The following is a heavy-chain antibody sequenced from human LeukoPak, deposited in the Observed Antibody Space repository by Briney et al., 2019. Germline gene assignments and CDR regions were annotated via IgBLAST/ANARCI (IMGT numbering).Heavy chain of an antibody. CDR2: IIPILGIA. CDR1: GGTFSSYA. V-gene: IGHV1-69*04. J-gene: IGHJ4*02. Sequence: ASLKVSCKASGGTFSSYAISWVRQAPGQALEWMGRIIPILGIANYAQKFQGRVTITADKSTSTAYMELRSLRSEDTAVYYCARGEYRTTQYYDILTGDWGQGTLVTVSS. CDR3: ARGEYRTTQYYDILTGD. D-gene: IGHD3-9*01.